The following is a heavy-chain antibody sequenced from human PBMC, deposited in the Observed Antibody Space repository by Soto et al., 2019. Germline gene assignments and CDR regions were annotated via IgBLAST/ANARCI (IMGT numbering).Heavy chain of an antibody. CDR1: GFTFSSYW. V-gene: IGHV3-7*03. Sequence: EVQLVESGGGLVQPGGSLRLSCAASGFTFSSYWMSWVRQAPGKGLEWVANIKQDGSEKYYVDSVKGRFTISRDNAKNSVYLQMNSLRAEDTAVYYCARDSSCWYGWDDYWGQGTLVTVSS. J-gene: IGHJ4*02. CDR3: ARDSSCWYGWDDY. D-gene: IGHD6-13*01. CDR2: IKQDGSEK.